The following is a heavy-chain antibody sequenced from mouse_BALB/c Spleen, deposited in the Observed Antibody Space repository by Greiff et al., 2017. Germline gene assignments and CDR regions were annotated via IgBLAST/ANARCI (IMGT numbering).Heavy chain of an antibody. CDR2: ISSGSSTI. CDR1: GFTFSSFG. Sequence: EVQGVESGGGLVQPGGSRKLSCAASGFTFSSFGMHWVRQAPEKGLEWVAYISSGSSTIYYADTVKGRFTISRDNPKNTLFLQMTSLRSEDTAMYYCARSRDYDGGGFDYWGQGTTLTVSS. J-gene: IGHJ2*01. CDR3: ARSRDYDGGGFDY. V-gene: IGHV5-17*02. D-gene: IGHD2-4*01.